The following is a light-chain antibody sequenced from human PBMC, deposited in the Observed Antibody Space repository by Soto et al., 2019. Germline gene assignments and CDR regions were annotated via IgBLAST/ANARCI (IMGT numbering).Light chain of an antibody. V-gene: IGLV4-69*01. Sequence: QLVLTQSPSASASLGASVKLTCTLSSGHSSYAIAWHQQHPEKGPRYLMKLNSAGSHSKGDGIPDRFSGSSSGAERYLTISSLQSEDGADYYCQTWGTGIQVFGGGTKLTVL. CDR3: QTWGTGIQV. J-gene: IGLJ2*01. CDR1: SGHSSYA. CDR2: LNSAGSH.